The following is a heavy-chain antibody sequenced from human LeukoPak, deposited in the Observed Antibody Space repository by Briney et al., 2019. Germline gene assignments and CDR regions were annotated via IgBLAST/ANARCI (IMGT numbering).Heavy chain of an antibody. CDR3: AGPYDSSGYYRNYYYYYGMDV. Sequence: ASVKVSCKASGYTFTSYGISWVRPAPGQGLEWMGWISAYNGNTNYAQKLQGRVTMTTDTSTSTAYMELRSLRSDDTAVYYRAGPYDSSGYYRNYYYYYGMDVWGQGTTVTVSS. D-gene: IGHD3-22*01. J-gene: IGHJ6*02. V-gene: IGHV1-18*01. CDR1: GYTFTSYG. CDR2: ISAYNGNT.